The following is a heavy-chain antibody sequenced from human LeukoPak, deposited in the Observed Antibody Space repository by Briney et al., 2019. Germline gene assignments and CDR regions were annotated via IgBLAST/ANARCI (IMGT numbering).Heavy chain of an antibody. V-gene: IGHV4-34*01. D-gene: IGHD3-10*01. Sequence: SETLSLTCAVYGGSFSGYYWSWIRQPPGKGLEWIGEINHSGSTNYNPSLKSRVTISVDTSKNQFSLKLSSVTAADTAVYYCARTGHYYGSGSYRDNWFDPWGQGTLVTVSS. CDR2: INHSGST. J-gene: IGHJ5*02. CDR1: GGSFSGYY. CDR3: ARTGHYYGSGSYRDNWFDP.